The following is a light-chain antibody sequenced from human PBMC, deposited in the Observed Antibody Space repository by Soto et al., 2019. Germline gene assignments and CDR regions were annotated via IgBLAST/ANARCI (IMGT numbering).Light chain of an antibody. V-gene: IGLV4-69*01. CDR1: SGHINYA. J-gene: IGLJ2*01. Sequence: QPVLTQSPSASASLGASVKLTCTLSSGHINYAIAWHQQQSEKGPRYLMKLNSDGSHSKGDGIPDRFSGSSSGAERYLTISSLQSEDEADYYCQIWGSGIVVFGGGTKLTVL. CDR2: LNSDGSH. CDR3: QIWGSGIVV.